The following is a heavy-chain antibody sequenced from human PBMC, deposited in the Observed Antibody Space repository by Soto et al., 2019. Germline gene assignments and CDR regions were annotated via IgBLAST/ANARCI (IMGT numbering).Heavy chain of an antibody. CDR1: GDSISSGDYY. CDR3: ASDFTRYSSAPGPLEN. D-gene: IGHD6-25*01. Sequence: QVQLRESGPGLVKPSQTLSLTCTVSGDSISSGDYYWSWIRQPPGKGLEWIGCIYYSGNTYYNPSLKRRFSISVDPFKTQFSLQLSSVTVADTAVYDCASDFTRYSSAPGPLENWGLGTLVTVSS. V-gene: IGHV4-30-4*01. CDR2: IYYSGNT. J-gene: IGHJ4*02.